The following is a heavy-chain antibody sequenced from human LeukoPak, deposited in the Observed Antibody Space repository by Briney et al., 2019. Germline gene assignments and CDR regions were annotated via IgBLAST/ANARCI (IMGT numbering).Heavy chain of an antibody. CDR2: ISYDGSNK. CDR1: GFTFSSYA. V-gene: IGHV3-30*04. CDR3: ASGLVAAAGYKSYYDYYYMDV. Sequence: PGGSLRLSSAASGFTFSSYAMHWVRQAPGKGLEWVAVISYDGSNKYYADSVKGRFTISRDNSKNTLYLQMNSLRAEDTAVYYCASGLVAAAGYKSYYDYYYMDVWGKGTTVTVSS. D-gene: IGHD6-13*01. J-gene: IGHJ6*03.